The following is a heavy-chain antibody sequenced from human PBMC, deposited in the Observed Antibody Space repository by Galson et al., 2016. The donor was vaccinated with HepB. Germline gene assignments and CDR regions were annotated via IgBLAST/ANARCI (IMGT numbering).Heavy chain of an antibody. J-gene: IGHJ4*02. Sequence: SLRLSCAGSGFTFRTYSMIWVRQAPGKGLEWVSSISSDSAYIFYADSVKGRFTISRENAKNSLFLQMDNLRAGDTAVYYCVREVDGSFDYWGQGTRVTVSS. CDR2: ISSDSAYI. CDR1: GFTFRTYS. CDR3: VREVDGSFDY. D-gene: IGHD5-12*01. V-gene: IGHV3-21*01.